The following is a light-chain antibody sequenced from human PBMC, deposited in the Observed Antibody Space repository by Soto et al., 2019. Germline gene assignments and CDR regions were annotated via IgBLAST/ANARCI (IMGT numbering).Light chain of an antibody. CDR3: LQHADYLHT. J-gene: IGKJ2*01. CDR2: TAS. Sequence: DLQMTQSPSSLSASVGDRVTITCRASQDIRNNLGWFQQKPGKAPKRLILTASTLDSGVPSRFSGSGSGTQFTLTISSLQPEDFATYFCLQHADYLHTFGQGTRLEIK. V-gene: IGKV1-17*01. CDR1: QDIRNN.